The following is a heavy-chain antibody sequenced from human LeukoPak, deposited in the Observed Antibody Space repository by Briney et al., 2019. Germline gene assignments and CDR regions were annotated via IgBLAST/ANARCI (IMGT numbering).Heavy chain of an antibody. CDR3: AIQPQAGLLVYYYGMDV. Sequence: SVKVSCKASGGTFSSYAISWVRQAPGQGLEWMGGIIPIFGTANYAQKFQGRVTITADESTSTAYMELSSLRSEDTAVYYCAIQPQAGLLVYYYGMDVWGQGTTVTVSS. D-gene: IGHD1-26*01. CDR2: IIPIFGTA. CDR1: GGTFSSYA. V-gene: IGHV1-69*01. J-gene: IGHJ6*02.